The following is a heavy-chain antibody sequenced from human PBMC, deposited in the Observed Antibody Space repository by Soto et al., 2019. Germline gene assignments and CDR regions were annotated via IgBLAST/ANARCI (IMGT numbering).Heavy chain of an antibody. CDR1: GYTFTIYD. V-gene: IGHV1-8*01. CDR3: ARGVDAGVDV. CDR2: MSPNSGNT. Sequence: QVQLVKSGAEVEKPGASVKVSCKASGYTFTIYDINWVRQATGQGLEWMGWMSPNSGNTGYAQKSQGRVTMSRNTSISTAYMELSSLRSEDTAIYYCARGVDAGVDVWGQGTTVTVSS. D-gene: IGHD1-1*01. J-gene: IGHJ6*02.